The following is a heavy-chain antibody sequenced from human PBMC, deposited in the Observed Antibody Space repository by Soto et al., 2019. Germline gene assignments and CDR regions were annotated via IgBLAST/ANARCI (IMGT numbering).Heavy chain of an antibody. CDR3: ARGRHWFGP. CDR1: GISITSSY. V-gene: IGHV4-59*08. CDR2: ISDRGDI. J-gene: IGHJ5*02. Sequence: PSETLSLTCTVSGISITSSYWNWFRQSPGKGLEWIGQISDRGDINYNPPLESRVAISTDTSKNQVSLTLIAVNAADTAVYFCARGRHWFGPWGQGTLVTVSS.